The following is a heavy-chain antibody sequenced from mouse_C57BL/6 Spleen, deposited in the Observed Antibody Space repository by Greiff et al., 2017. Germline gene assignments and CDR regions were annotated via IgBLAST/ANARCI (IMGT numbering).Heavy chain of an antibody. V-gene: IGHV1-22*01. CDR1: EYTFTDYN. Sequence: VHVKQSGPELVKPGASVKMSCKASEYTFTDYNMHWVKQSHGKSLEWIGYINPNNGGTSYNQKFKGKATLTVNKSSSTAYMELRSLTSEDSAVYYCAMTAQARAWCAYWGQGTLVTVSA. J-gene: IGHJ3*01. CDR2: INPNNGGT. D-gene: IGHD3-2*02. CDR3: AMTAQARAWCAY.